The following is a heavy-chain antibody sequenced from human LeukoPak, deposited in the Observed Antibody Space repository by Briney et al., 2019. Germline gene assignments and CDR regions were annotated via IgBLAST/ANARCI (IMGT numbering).Heavy chain of an antibody. CDR2: INWNGGST. V-gene: IGHV3-20*04. CDR3: AKETYYYDSSGYYWGAFDI. J-gene: IGHJ3*02. Sequence: GGSLRLSCAASGFTFDDYGMSWVRQAPGKGLEWVSGINWNGGSTGYADSVKGRFTISRDNSKNTLYLQMNSLRAEDTAVYYCAKETYYYDSSGYYWGAFDIWGQGTMVTVSS. CDR1: GFTFDDYG. D-gene: IGHD3-22*01.